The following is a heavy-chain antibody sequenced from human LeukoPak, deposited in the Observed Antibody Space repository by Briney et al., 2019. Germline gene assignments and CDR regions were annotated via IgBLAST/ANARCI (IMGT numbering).Heavy chain of an antibody. V-gene: IGHV4-39*07. CDR2: IYYSGST. D-gene: IGHD1-26*01. CDR1: GGSISSSSYY. CDR3: ARTYSGSYYARYYFDY. Sequence: SETLSLTCTVSGGSISSSSYYWGWISQPPGKGLEWIGSIYYSGSTNYNPSLKSRVTISVDTSKNQFSLKLSSVTAADTAVYYCARTYSGSYYARYYFDYWGQGTLVTVSS. J-gene: IGHJ4*02.